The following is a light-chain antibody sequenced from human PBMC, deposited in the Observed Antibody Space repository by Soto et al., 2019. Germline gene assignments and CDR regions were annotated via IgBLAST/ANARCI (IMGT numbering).Light chain of an antibody. CDR1: QSLVDTDGNTY. CDR3: MQGRHWPPT. Sequence: DVVMTQSPISLPVTLGQSASIYCRSSQSLVDTDGNTYLNWFHQRPGQSPRRLISKVSKRDSGVPDRFSGSGSGTDFTLKISRVEAEDVGVYYCMQGRHWPPTFGGGTKVEIK. CDR2: KVS. J-gene: IGKJ4*01. V-gene: IGKV2-30*01.